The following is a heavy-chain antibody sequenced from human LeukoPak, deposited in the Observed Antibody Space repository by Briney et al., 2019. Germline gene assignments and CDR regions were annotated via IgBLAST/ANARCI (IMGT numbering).Heavy chain of an antibody. J-gene: IGHJ4*02. D-gene: IGHD1-26*01. CDR3: ARDSYVLSGSSHNFDY. CDR2: ISYDGSNK. Sequence: GGSLRLSCAASGFTFSSYAMHWVRQAPGKGLEWVAVISYDGSNKYYADSVKGRFTISRDNSKNTLYLQMNNLRAEDTAVYYCARDSYVLSGSSHNFDYWGQGTLDTVSS. V-gene: IGHV3-30-3*01. CDR1: GFTFSSYA.